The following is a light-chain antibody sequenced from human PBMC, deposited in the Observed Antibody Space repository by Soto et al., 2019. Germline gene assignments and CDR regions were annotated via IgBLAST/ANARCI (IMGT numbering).Light chain of an antibody. Sequence: EIQVTQSPSSLSASVGDRVTITCRASQDISNSLAWYQQKPGKVPKVLIYAASILQSGVPARFSGSGSGTDFTLTINSLQPEDVATYYCQKYNSAPLTFGGGTKVEI. V-gene: IGKV1-27*01. CDR1: QDISNS. J-gene: IGKJ4*01. CDR2: AAS. CDR3: QKYNSAPLT.